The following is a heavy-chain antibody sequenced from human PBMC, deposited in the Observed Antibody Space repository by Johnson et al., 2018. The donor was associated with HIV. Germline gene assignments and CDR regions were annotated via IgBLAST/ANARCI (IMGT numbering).Heavy chain of an antibody. J-gene: IGHJ3*02. V-gene: IGHV3-7*01. D-gene: IGHD3-22*01. Sequence: VQLVESGGGLVQPGGSLRLSCAASGLTFSSHSMNWVRQAPGKGLEWVANIKHDGSEKYYVDSVKGRFTISRDNSKNTLYLQMNSLRAEDTAVYYCARSITMIVFTFDIWGQGTMVTVSS. CDR2: IKHDGSEK. CDR3: ARSITMIVFTFDI. CDR1: GLTFSSHS.